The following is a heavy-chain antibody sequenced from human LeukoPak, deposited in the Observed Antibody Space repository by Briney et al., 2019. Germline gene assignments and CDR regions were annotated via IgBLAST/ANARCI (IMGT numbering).Heavy chain of an antibody. Sequence: GGSLRLSCAASGFTFSSYGMHWVRQAPGKGLEWVAVISYDGSNKYYADSVKGRFTISRDNSKSTLYLQMNSLRAEDTAVYYCAKGPYSSSWYLGYWGQGTLPTVSS. V-gene: IGHV3-30*18. J-gene: IGHJ4*02. D-gene: IGHD6-13*01. CDR3: AKGPYSSSWYLGY. CDR2: ISYDGSNK. CDR1: GFTFSSYG.